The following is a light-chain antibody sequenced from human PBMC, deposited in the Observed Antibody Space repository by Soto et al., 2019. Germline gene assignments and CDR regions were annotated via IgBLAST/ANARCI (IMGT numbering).Light chain of an antibody. Sequence: DIQMTQSPSSLSAFVGDRVTITCRASQDIGNFLAWYQQKPGKVPKLLIYAASTLQSGVPSRFSGSGSGAVFTLTISSLQPEDFATYYCLQDFNYPWSFGQGTKVEIK. J-gene: IGKJ1*01. CDR1: QDIGNF. CDR3: LQDFNYPWS. CDR2: AAS. V-gene: IGKV1-27*01.